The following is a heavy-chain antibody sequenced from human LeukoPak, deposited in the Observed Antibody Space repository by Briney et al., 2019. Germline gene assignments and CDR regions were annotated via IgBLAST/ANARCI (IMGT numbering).Heavy chain of an antibody. CDR3: ARATVVVAATTHGYYYGMDV. CDR1: GGSFSGYY. D-gene: IGHD2-15*01. Sequence: PSETLSLTCAVYGGSFSGYYWSWIRQPPGKGLEWIGEINHSGSTNYNPSLKSRVTISVDTSKNQFSLKLSSVTAADTAVYYCARATVVVAATTHGYYYGMDVWGKGTTVTVSS. V-gene: IGHV4-34*01. CDR2: INHSGST. J-gene: IGHJ6*04.